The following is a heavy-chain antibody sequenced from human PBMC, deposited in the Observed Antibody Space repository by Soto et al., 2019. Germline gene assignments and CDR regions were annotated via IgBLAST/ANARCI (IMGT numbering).Heavy chain of an antibody. CDR2: ISYDGSNK. J-gene: IGHJ5*02. CDR3: AKAVDYSNHGVWFDP. Sequence: ESGGGVVQPGRSLRLSCAASGFTFSSYGMHWVRQAPGKGLEWVAVISYDGSNKYYADSVKGRFTISRDNSKNTLYLQMNSLRAEDTAVYYCAKAVDYSNHGVWFDPWGQGTLVTVSS. D-gene: IGHD4-4*01. V-gene: IGHV3-30*18. CDR1: GFTFSSYG.